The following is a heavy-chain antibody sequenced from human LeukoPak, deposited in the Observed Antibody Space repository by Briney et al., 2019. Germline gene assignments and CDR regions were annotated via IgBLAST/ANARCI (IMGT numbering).Heavy chain of an antibody. CDR3: ARSYPYCSSTSCPYVFDP. D-gene: IGHD2-2*01. J-gene: IGHJ5*02. V-gene: IGHV4-34*01. CDR1: GGSFSGYY. Sequence: PSETLSLTCAVCGGSFSGYYWSWIRQPPGKGLEWIGEINHSGSTNYNPSLKSRVTISVDTSKNQFSLKLSSVTAADTAVYYCARSYPYCSSTSCPYVFDPWGQGTLVTVSS. CDR2: INHSGST.